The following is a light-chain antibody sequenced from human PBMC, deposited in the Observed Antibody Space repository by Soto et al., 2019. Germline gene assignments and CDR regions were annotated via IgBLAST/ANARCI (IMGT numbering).Light chain of an antibody. V-gene: IGLV2-14*01. Sequence: QSVLTQPGSVSLYHGQSITISCTETGSDVGGYDYVSWYQHHPGKAPKVMIYEVTNRPSGVSNRFSGSKSGNTASLTISGLLAEDEADYYCSSYTSSSTYVFGTGTKVTVL. CDR3: SSYTSSSTYV. J-gene: IGLJ1*01. CDR2: EVT. CDR1: GSDVGGYDY.